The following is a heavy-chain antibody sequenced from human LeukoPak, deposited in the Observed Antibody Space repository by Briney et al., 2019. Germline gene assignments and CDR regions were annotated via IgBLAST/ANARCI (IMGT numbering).Heavy chain of an antibody. J-gene: IGHJ4*02. CDR3: ARESGGLYW. CDR1: GFTFSSYW. CDR2: INTDGSST. D-gene: IGHD2-8*02. Sequence: PGGSLRLSCAASGFTFSSYWMHWVRQAPGKGLVWVSGINTDGSSTSYADSVKGRFTISRDNAKNTLYLHMNSLRVEDTAVYYCARESGGLYWWGQGTLVTVSS. V-gene: IGHV3-74*01.